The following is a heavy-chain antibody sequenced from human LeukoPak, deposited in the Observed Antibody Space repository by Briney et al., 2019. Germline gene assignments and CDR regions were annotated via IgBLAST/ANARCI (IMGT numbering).Heavy chain of an antibody. V-gene: IGHV4-39*07. Sequence: SETLSLTCTVSGGSISSALYHWGWIRQPPGKGLEWIGEINHSGGTNYNPSLKSRVTISVDTSKNQFSLKLSSVTAADTAVYYCARVGRFVDTAMLDYWGQGTLVTVSS. CDR3: ARVGRFVDTAMLDY. D-gene: IGHD5-18*01. J-gene: IGHJ4*02. CDR2: INHSGGT. CDR1: GGSISSALYH.